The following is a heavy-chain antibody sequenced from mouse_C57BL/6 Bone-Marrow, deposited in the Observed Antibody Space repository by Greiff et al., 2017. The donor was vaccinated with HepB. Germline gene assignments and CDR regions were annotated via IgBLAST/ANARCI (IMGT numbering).Heavy chain of an antibody. Sequence: VQLQQSGAELVKPGASVKMSCKASGHTFTSYWITWVKQRPGQGLEWIGDIYPGSGSTNYNEKFKSKATLTVDTSSSTAYMQLSSLTSEDSAVYYCSSITTVVATDYWGQGTTLTVSS. V-gene: IGHV1-55*01. CDR1: GHTFTSYW. D-gene: IGHD1-1*01. J-gene: IGHJ2*01. CDR3: SSITTVVATDY. CDR2: IYPGSGST.